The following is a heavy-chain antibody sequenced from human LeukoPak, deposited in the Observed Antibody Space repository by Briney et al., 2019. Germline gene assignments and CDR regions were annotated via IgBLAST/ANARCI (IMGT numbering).Heavy chain of an antibody. CDR2: IYYSGST. CDR1: GGSISSYY. D-gene: IGHD6-13*01. V-gene: IGHV4-59*01. CDR3: ARVGSSSPFDY. J-gene: IGHJ4*02. Sequence: SETLSLTCTVSGGSISSYYWSWIRQPPGKGLEWIGYIYYSGSTNYNPSLKSRVTISVDTSKNQFSLKLSTVTAADTAVYYCARVGSSSPFDYWGQGTLVTVSS.